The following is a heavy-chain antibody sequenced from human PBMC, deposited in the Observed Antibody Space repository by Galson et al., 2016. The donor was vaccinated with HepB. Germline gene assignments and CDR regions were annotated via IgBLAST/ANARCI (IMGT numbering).Heavy chain of an antibody. J-gene: IGHJ4*02. D-gene: IGHD2-2*01. Sequence: SLRLPRAASGFTLSRKGMHWVRQAPGTGLEWVAVVWYDRSNQYHADSLNGRFTISRDNSKKTLHLQMNSLRAEDTAVYYCAKDGRILCSIASCHDHFHYGGQGTLVTVSS. CDR3: AKDGRILCSIASCHDHFHY. CDR2: VWYDRSNQ. CDR1: GFTLSRKG. V-gene: IGHV3-33*06.